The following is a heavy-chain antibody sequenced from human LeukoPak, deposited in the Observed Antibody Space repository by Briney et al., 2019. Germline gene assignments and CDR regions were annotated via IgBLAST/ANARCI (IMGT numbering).Heavy chain of an antibody. D-gene: IGHD3-10*01. J-gene: IGHJ4*02. Sequence: SETLSLTCTVSGGSITISSYYWSWIRQPPGKGLEWIGYIYYRVTSDYNPSLKSRVTMSVDMSTRQISLKLSSVTAADTAVYYCARAVGGDGSGSLWGPGTLVTVSS. CDR1: GGSITISSYY. V-gene: IGHV4-61*05. CDR3: ARAVGGDGSGSL. CDR2: IYYRVTS.